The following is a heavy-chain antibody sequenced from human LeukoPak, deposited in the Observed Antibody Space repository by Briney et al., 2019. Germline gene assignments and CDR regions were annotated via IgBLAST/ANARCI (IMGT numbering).Heavy chain of an antibody. V-gene: IGHV1-18*01. CDR2: ISAYNGNT. J-gene: IGHJ4*02. Sequence: ASVKVSCKASGYTFTSYGISWVRQAPGQGLEWMGWISAYNGNTNYAQKLQGRVTMTTDTSTSTAYMELRSLRSDDTPVYYCARKLPGYSYGWHFDYWGQGTLVTVSS. CDR1: GYTFTSYG. CDR3: ARKLPGYSYGWHFDY. D-gene: IGHD5-18*01.